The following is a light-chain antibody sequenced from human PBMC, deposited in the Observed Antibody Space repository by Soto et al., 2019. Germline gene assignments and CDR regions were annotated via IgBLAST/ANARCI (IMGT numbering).Light chain of an antibody. J-gene: IGKJ2*01. CDR3: QPYNSFSPVYT. CDR1: QSISSW. CDR2: DAS. Sequence: DIQMTKAPSTLYASVGDRVTIACRASQSISSWLAWYKQKPGKAPNLLIYDASILESGVPSRFSGSGSGTEFARTVSCLRPDDFATYYCQPYNSFSPVYTFGQGTRLEI. V-gene: IGKV1-5*01.